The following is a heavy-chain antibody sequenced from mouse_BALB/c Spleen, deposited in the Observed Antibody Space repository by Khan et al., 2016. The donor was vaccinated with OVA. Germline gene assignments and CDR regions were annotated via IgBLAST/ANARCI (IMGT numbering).Heavy chain of an antibody. D-gene: IGHD2-14*01. J-gene: IGHJ4*01. V-gene: IGHV2-6-4*01. CDR2: IWGGGST. CDR1: GFSLSRYN. CDR3: GRAYYRYDGYYAMDY. Sequence: VQLKESGPGLVAPSQSLSITCTVSGFSLSRYNVNWVRQPPGKGLEWLGMIWGGGSTDYNSGFKSRLTISKDNSKSQVFLKMNSLQTDDTAMYYCGRAYYRYDGYYAMDYWGQGTSVNVSS.